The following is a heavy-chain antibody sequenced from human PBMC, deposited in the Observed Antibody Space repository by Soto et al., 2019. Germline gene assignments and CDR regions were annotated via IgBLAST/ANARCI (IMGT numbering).Heavy chain of an antibody. V-gene: IGHV3-66*01. CDR2: IYSGGST. CDR3: ARDRVVVPAAMLSLRYYMDV. Sequence: GGSLRLSCAASGFTVSSNYMSWVRQAPGKGLEWVSVIYSGGSTYYADSVKGRFTISRDNSKNTLYLQMNSLRAEDTAVYYCARDRVVVPAAMLSLRYYMDVWGKGTTVTVSS. CDR1: GFTVSSNY. J-gene: IGHJ6*03. D-gene: IGHD2-2*01.